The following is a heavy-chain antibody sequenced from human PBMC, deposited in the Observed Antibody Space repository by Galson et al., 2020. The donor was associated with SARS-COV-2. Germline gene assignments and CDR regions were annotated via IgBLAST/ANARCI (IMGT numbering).Heavy chain of an antibody. CDR2: ISYDGSNK. CDR1: GFTFSSYA. Sequence: GGSLRLSCAASGFTFSSYAKHWVRQAQGKGLEWVAVISYDGSNKYYADSVKGRFTISRDNSKNTLYLQMNSLRAEDTAVYYCARDHVGGYSYIFDYWGQGALVTVSS. CDR3: ARDHVGGYSYIFDY. J-gene: IGHJ4*02. V-gene: IGHV3-30-3*01. D-gene: IGHD5-18*01.